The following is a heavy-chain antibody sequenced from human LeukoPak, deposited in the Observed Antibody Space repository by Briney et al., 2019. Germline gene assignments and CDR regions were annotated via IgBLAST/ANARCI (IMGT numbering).Heavy chain of an antibody. D-gene: IGHD3-10*01. CDR1: GFTFSSYC. CDR3: ARGDLWLGH. CDR2: IKTDGSEK. J-gene: IGHJ4*02. Sequence: SGGSLRLSCATSGFTFSSYCMCWVRQAPGKGLEWVAYIKTDGSEKYYGDSVKGRFTISRDNAKNSLYLQMNSLRVEDTAVYYCARGDLWLGHWGQGSLVTASS. V-gene: IGHV3-7*01.